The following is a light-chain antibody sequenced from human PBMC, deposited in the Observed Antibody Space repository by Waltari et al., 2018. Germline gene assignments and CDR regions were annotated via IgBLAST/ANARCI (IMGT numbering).Light chain of an antibody. CDR3: NSYTTSSTWV. J-gene: IGLJ3*02. CDR2: EVR. Sequence: QSALTQPASVSGSPGQSIIISCTGTSSDLGAYNYVSWYQHLPGKAPKLIISEVRRRPSGVSNRFSGSKSGNMASLTISRLQAEDEADYYCNSYTTSSTWVFGGGTKLTVL. CDR1: SSDLGAYNY. V-gene: IGLV2-14*01.